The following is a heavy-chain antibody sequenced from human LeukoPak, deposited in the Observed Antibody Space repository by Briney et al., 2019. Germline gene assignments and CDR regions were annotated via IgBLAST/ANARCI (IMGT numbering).Heavy chain of an antibody. Sequence: PSETLSLTCTVSGGSISSYYWSWIRQPPGKGLEWIGYIYYSGSTNYNPSLKSRVTISVDTSKNQFSLKLSSVTAADTAVYYCAREADRWFDPWGQGTLVTVSS. J-gene: IGHJ5*02. CDR2: IYYSGST. CDR3: AREADRWFDP. CDR1: GGSISSYY. V-gene: IGHV4-59*12.